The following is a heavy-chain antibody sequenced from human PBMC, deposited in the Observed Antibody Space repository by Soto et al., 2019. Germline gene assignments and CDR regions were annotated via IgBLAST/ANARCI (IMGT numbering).Heavy chain of an antibody. CDR1: GFTFSSYA. J-gene: IGHJ2*01. Sequence: QVQLVESGGGVVQPGRSLRLSCAASGFTFSSYAMHWVRQAPGKGLEWVAVISYDGSNKYYADSVKGRFTISRDNSKKTPYLQLGTLRTEATAVFYCARPLWINVYNWGYFALWASGPLATVSS. CDR2: ISYDGSNK. CDR3: ARPLWINVYNWGYFAL. D-gene: IGHD5-12*01. V-gene: IGHV3-30-3*01.